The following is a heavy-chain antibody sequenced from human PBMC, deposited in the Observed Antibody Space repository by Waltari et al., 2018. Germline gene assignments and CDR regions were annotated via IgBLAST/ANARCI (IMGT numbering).Heavy chain of an antibody. J-gene: IGHJ4*02. CDR2: SNHRGST. D-gene: IGHD3-10*01. CDR1: GGSFSGYY. V-gene: IGHV4-34*01. Sequence: QVQLQQWGAGLLKPSETLSLTCAVYGGSFSGYYWSWIRQPPGKGLEWIGESNHRGSTNYHPSRKSRVTISVDTAKNQFSLKLSSVTAADTAVYYCAREATSYYYFDYWGQGTLVTVSS. CDR3: AREATSYYYFDY.